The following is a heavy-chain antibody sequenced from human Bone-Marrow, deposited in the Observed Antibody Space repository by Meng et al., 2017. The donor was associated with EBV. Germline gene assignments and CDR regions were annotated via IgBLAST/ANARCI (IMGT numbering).Heavy chain of an antibody. V-gene: IGHV3-21*02. J-gene: IGHJ5*02. CDR3: ARLSGTGWFDP. CDR2: ISSANSYI. CDR1: GFIFSNYN. Sequence: VKLVGSGGGLFKPGESLRLSCAASGFIFSNYNMNWVRQAPGKGLEWVSSISSANSYIYYADSVKGRFTIPRDNANNSLSLQMNSLRAEDTAVYYCARLSGTGWFDPWGQGTLVTVSS. D-gene: IGHD1-7*01.